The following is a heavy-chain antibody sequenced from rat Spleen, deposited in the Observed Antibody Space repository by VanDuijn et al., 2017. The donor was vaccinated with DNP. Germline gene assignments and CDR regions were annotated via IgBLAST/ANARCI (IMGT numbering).Heavy chain of an antibody. V-gene: IGHV5-31*01. D-gene: IGHD1-10*01. Sequence: EVQLVESGGDLVQPGRSLKLSCVASGFTFNNYWMTWIRQVPGKGLEWVASITSSGGSTYYPDSVKGRFTISRDNAKNTLYLQMNSLRSEDTATYYCARYSYNNYAMDAWGQGTSVTVSS. J-gene: IGHJ4*01. CDR2: ITSSGGST. CDR3: ARYSYNNYAMDA. CDR1: GFTFNNYW.